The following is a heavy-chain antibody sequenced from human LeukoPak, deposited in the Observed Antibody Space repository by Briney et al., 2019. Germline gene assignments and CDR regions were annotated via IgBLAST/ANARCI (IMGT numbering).Heavy chain of an antibody. CDR1: GGSISSYY. Sequence: SETLSLTCTVSGGSISSYYWSWIRQPPGKGLEWIGYIYYSGSTNYDPSLKSRVTISADTSKNQFSLKLSSVTAADTAVYYCAREGPRYNWGYSIYYYGMDVWGQGTTVAVSS. J-gene: IGHJ6*02. CDR2: IYYSGST. CDR3: AREGPRYNWGYSIYYYGMDV. D-gene: IGHD1-20*01. V-gene: IGHV4-59*01.